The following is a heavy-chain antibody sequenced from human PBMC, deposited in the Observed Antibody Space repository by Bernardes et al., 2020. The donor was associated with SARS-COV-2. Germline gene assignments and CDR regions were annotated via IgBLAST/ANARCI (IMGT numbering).Heavy chain of an antibody. D-gene: IGHD5-12*01. J-gene: IGHJ4*02. CDR1: GGSFRGYY. Sequence: SATLSLTCAVYGGSFRGYYWSWIRQPPGTGLAWIGEINHSGSTNYNPSLKSRVTISVDTSKNQFSLKLSSVTAADTAVYYCARGGWLRSSFDYWGQGTLVTVSS. CDR3: ARGGWLRSSFDY. V-gene: IGHV4-34*01. CDR2: INHSGST.